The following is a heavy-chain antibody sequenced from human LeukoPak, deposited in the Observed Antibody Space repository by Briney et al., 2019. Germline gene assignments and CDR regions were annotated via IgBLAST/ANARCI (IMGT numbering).Heavy chain of an antibody. CDR1: GFTFNTYS. Sequence: PGGSLRLSCAASGFTFNTYSLDWVRQAPGKGLEWISSINNVGSHIYYAGSVRGRFTISRDNAKNSLYLQMSSLRAEDTAVYYCTREVPHGYSGYDSRDYWGQGTLVTVSS. D-gene: IGHD5-12*01. V-gene: IGHV3-21*01. CDR2: INNVGSHI. J-gene: IGHJ4*02. CDR3: TREVPHGYSGYDSRDY.